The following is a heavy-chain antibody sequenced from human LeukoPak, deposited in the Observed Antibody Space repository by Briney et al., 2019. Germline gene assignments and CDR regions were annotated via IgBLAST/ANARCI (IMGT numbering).Heavy chain of an antibody. CDR2: INSNRGGT. J-gene: IGHJ3*02. CDR1: GYTFTGYH. Sequence: ASVKVSCKASGYTFTGYHMHWVRQAPGQGLEWMGWINSNRGGTNYAQKFQGRVAMTRDTSISTAYMELRSVRSDDTAVYYCARDHGDDAFDIWGPGTMVTVSS. V-gene: IGHV1-2*02. D-gene: IGHD3-3*01. CDR3: ARDHGDDAFDI.